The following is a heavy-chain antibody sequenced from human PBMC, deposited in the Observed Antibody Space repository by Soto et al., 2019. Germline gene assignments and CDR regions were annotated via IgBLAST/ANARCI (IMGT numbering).Heavy chain of an antibody. V-gene: IGHV1-2*02. D-gene: IGHD1-7*01. Sequence: QVQLVQSGAEVKKPGASVKVSCMASGYNFIAQNIHWVRQAPGLGLEWMGKMNPNSGGSDYAEEFHGRVTVTRDTSISTVYMELTSLKSDDTAVYYCARVRHLNSPSDAFDLWGQGTMVIVSS. CDR1: GYNFIAQN. J-gene: IGHJ3*01. CDR3: ARVRHLNSPSDAFDL. CDR2: MNPNSGGS.